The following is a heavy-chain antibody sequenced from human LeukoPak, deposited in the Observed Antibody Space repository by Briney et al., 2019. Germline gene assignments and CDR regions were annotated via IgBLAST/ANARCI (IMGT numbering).Heavy chain of an antibody. D-gene: IGHD6-19*01. Sequence: GGSLRLSCAASGFTFSSYDMQWVRQVIGKGLEWVSAIGIAGDTHYSGSVKGRFTISRENAKNSLYLQMNSLRAGDTAVYYCARDPSGRGMDVWGQGTTITVSS. CDR1: GFTFSSYD. CDR3: ARDPSGRGMDV. V-gene: IGHV3-13*01. CDR2: IGIAGDT. J-gene: IGHJ6*02.